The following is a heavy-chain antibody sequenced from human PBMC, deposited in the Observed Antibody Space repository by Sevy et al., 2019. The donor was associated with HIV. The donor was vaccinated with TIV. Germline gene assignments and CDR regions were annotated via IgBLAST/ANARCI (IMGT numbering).Heavy chain of an antibody. Sequence: ASVKVSCKASGGTFRQFPISWVRQAPGQGLEWMGGIIPIFATVNYAQKFQGRVTITADESTSTGYMELSSLRSEDTAVYYCGRGDKALDRPKFASNYHYDLDVWGPGTTVTVSS. D-gene: IGHD5-18*01. V-gene: IGHV1-69*13. CDR1: GGTFRQFP. J-gene: IGHJ6*02. CDR3: GRGDKALDRPKFASNYHYDLDV. CDR2: IIPIFATV.